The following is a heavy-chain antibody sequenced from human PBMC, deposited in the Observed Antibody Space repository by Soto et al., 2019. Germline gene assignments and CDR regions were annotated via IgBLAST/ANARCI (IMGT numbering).Heavy chain of an antibody. J-gene: IGHJ6*02. D-gene: IGHD2-8*01. CDR2: IIPIFGTA. V-gene: IGHV1-69*01. CDR1: GGTFSSYA. Sequence: QVQLVQSGAEVKKPGSSVKVSCKASGGTFSSYAISWVRQAPGQGLEWMGGIIPIFGTANYAQKFQGSVTITADESTRTDYMELSSLRSEDTAVYYCASARYCTNGVCDTEVWGQGTTVTVSS. CDR3: ASARYCTNGVCDTEV.